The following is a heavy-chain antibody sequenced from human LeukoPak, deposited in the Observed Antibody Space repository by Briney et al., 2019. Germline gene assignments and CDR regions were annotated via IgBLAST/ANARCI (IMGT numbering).Heavy chain of an antibody. J-gene: IGHJ5*02. CDR2: IYFNGNI. CDR1: GGSISSSSYY. V-gene: IGHV4-39*07. Sequence: SETLSLTCTVSGGSISSSSYYWGWIRQPPGKGLEWIGNIYFNGNIAYNPSLQSRVTISVDTSKNQFSLRLNSVTSADTAMYYCARVELIVALPTSFDPWGQGTLVTVSS. CDR3: ARVELIVALPTSFDP. D-gene: IGHD5-12*01.